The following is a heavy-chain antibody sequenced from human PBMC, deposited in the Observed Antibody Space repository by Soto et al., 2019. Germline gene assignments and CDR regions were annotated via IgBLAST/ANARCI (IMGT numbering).Heavy chain of an antibody. CDR2: IIPIFGTA. J-gene: IGHJ6*02. CDR3: ARGGTRATVTTWDYYYGMDV. Sequence: SVKVSCKASGGTFSSYAISWVRQAPGQGLEWMGGIIPIFGTANYAQKFQGRVTITADESTSTAYMELSSLRSEDTAVYYCARGGTRATVTTWDYYYGMDVWGQGTTVTVSS. CDR1: GGTFSSYA. V-gene: IGHV1-69*13. D-gene: IGHD4-17*01.